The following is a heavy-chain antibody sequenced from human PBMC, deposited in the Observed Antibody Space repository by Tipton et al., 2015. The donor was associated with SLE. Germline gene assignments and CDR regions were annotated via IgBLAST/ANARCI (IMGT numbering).Heavy chain of an antibody. J-gene: IGHJ4*02. CDR1: GGSISSSSDY. D-gene: IGHD1-14*01. Sequence: TLSLTCTVSGGSISSSSDYWGWIRQPPGKGLEWIGSIYYSGSTYYTPSLKSRVTASVDTSKDQFSLSLYSVTVDDTAVYYCARQGTGFGSGRDDYWGQGILVTVSS. V-gene: IGHV4-39*01. CDR3: ARQGTGFGSGRDDY. CDR2: IYYSGST.